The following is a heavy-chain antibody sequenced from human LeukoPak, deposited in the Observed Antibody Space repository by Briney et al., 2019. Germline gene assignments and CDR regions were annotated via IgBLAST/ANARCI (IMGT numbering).Heavy chain of an antibody. J-gene: IGHJ4*02. CDR2: IYYSGST. Sequence: PSETLSLTCTVSGGSISSSSYYWGWIRQPPGKGLEWIGSIYYSGSTYYNPSLKSRVTISVDTSKNQFSLKLSSVTAADTAVYYCASPAAGTTPLDLYYFDYWGQGTLVTVSS. CDR1: GGSISSSSYY. V-gene: IGHV4-39*01. D-gene: IGHD6-13*01. CDR3: ASPAAGTTPLDLYYFDY.